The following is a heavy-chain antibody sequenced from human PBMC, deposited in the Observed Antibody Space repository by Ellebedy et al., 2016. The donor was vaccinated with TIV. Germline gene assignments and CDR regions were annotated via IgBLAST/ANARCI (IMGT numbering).Heavy chain of an antibody. Sequence: GESLKISXAAAGFTFSSYGMHWVRQAPGKGLEWVAFISYDGDEEYCADSVKGRFTISRDNSKNTLYLQMNSLKTEDTAVYYCAKDQVGRGWFHYYGMDVWGQGTTVTVSS. CDR1: GFTFSSYG. V-gene: IGHV3-30*18. J-gene: IGHJ6*02. CDR2: ISYDGDEE. CDR3: AKDQVGRGWFHYYGMDV. D-gene: IGHD2-15*01.